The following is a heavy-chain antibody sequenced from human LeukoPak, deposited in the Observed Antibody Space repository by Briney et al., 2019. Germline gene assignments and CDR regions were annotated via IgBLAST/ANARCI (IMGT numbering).Heavy chain of an antibody. D-gene: IGHD3-10*01. CDR3: ARDLAYYASGSYCGWFGP. CDR2: IYHSGST. J-gene: IGHJ5*02. V-gene: IGHV4-38-2*02. Sequence: SATLSLTCTVAGYSISSGHYWGWIRQPPGKGLEWIGSIYHSGSTYYNPSLKSRVTISVDTSKNQFSLKLNSVTAAGTAVYYCARDLAYYASGSYCGWFGPWGQGTLVTVSS. CDR1: GYSISSGHY.